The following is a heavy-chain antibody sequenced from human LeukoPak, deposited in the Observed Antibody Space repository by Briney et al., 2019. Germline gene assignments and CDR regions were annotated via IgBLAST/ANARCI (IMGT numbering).Heavy chain of an antibody. CDR3: ARDSRRVGFDY. CDR1: GYRFSGYY. V-gene: IGHV1-2*04. CDR2: INPNSGAT. D-gene: IGHD1-26*01. J-gene: IGHJ4*02. Sequence: ASVKVSCKTSGYRFSGYYMHWVRQAPGQGLEWMGWINPNSGATNYAQDFQGWVTMTRDTSVSTGYMELRRLTSDDTAVYYCARDSRRVGFDYWGQGTLVTVSS.